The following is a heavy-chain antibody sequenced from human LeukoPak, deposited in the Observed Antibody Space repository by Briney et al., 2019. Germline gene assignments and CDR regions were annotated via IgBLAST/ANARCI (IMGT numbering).Heavy chain of an antibody. D-gene: IGHD3-3*01. Sequence: GGSLRLSCAASGFTFSNYSMHWVRQAPGKGLEWVAVIWHDGSNKYYADSVKGRFTISRDNSKNTLYLQMNSLRAEDTAVYYCAKERKSFDYYYYMDVWGKAATVTVSS. V-gene: IGHV3-33*06. CDR3: AKERKSFDYYYYMDV. CDR1: GFTFSNYS. J-gene: IGHJ6*03. CDR2: IWHDGSNK.